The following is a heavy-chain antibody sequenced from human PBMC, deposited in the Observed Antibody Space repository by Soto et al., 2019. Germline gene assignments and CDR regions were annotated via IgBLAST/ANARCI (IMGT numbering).Heavy chain of an antibody. CDR2: INPNSGGT. D-gene: IGHD6-6*01. V-gene: IGHV1-2*02. Sequence: ASVKVSCKASGYTFIDYYMHWVRQAPGQGLEWMGWINPNSGGTNYAQKFQGRVTMTRDTPISTAYMELSRLRSDDTAVYYCARYSNEYSSSSYFDYWGQGTLVTVSS. CDR3: ARYSNEYSSSSYFDY. J-gene: IGHJ4*02. CDR1: GYTFIDYY.